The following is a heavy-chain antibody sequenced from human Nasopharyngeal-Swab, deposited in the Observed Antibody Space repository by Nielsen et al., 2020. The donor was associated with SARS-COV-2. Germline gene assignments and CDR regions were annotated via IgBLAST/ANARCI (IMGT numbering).Heavy chain of an antibody. CDR1: GFTFNNYN. CDR2: ISSSSYI. CDR3: ARDGLDYDFWSAYFMDV. J-gene: IGHJ6*02. Sequence: GGSLRLSCAASGFTFNNYNFNWVRQAPGKGLEWVSSISSSSYIYYADSVKGRFTISRDNAKNSLYLQMNSLRAEDTAVYYCARDGLDYDFWSAYFMDVWGQGTTVTVPS. D-gene: IGHD3-3*01. V-gene: IGHV3-21*01.